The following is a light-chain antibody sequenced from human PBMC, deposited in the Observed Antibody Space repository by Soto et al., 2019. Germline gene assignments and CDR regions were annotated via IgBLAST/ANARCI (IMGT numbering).Light chain of an antibody. CDR2: AAS. Sequence: DIQMTQSPSSLSASVGDRVTITCRASQAITNDLSWYQQKPGEPPKRLIYAASTLHSGVPSRFSGSGSGTEFTLTISSQQPEDFATYFCLQHNSYPRTFGQGTKVEIK. CDR3: LQHNSYPRT. V-gene: IGKV1-17*01. CDR1: QAITND. J-gene: IGKJ1*01.